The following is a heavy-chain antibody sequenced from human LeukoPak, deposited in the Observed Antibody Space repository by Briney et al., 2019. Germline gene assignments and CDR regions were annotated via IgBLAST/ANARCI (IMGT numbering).Heavy chain of an antibody. CDR2: INWNGGST. CDR1: GFTFDDYG. D-gene: IGHD3-10*01. CDR3: VKSGGGQFDP. J-gene: IGHJ5*02. V-gene: IGHV3-20*04. Sequence: GGSLRLSCAASGFTFDDYGMSWVRQAPGKGLEWVSGINWNGGSTGYADSVKGRFTISRDNAKNSLYLQMNSLRAEDTAVYYCVKSGGGQFDPWGQGTLVTASS.